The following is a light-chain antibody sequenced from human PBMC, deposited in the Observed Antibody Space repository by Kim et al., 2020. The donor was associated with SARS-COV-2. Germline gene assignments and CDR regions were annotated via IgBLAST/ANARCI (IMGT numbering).Light chain of an antibody. CDR1: NSDVGSYNI. CDR3: CSYAGSSTWV. J-gene: IGLJ3*02. V-gene: IGLV2-23*02. CDR2: EVS. Sequence: QSALTQPASVSGSPGQSITISCTGTNSDVGSYNIVSWYQQHPGKAPKLMIYEVSKRPSGVSNRFSGSKSGNTASLTISGLQAEDEADYYCCSYAGSSTWVFGGGTQLTV.